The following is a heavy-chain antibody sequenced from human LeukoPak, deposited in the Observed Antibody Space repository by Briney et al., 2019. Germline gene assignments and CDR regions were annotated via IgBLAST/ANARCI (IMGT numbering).Heavy chain of an antibody. CDR1: GASISSFY. CDR3: ARHPFATPFDH. Sequence: SETLSLTCAVSGASISSFYWSWIRQPPGKGLEWIGYVFYTGDTNYNPSLKSRVTVTLDTFKSQVSLSLTSVTAADTAVYYCARHPFATPFDHWGRGTLVTVSS. V-gene: IGHV4-59*08. J-gene: IGHJ4*02. CDR2: VFYTGDT.